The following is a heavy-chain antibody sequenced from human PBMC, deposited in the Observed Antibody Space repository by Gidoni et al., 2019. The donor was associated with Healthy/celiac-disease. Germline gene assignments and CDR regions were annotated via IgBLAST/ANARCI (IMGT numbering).Heavy chain of an antibody. CDR3: ARATYDFWN. Sequence: QVQLVESGGGVVQPGRSLRLSCAASGFTFSRYGMHWVRQAPGKGLEWVAVIWYDGSNKYYADSVKGRFTISRDNSKNTLYLQMNSLRAEDTAVYYCARATYDFWNWGQGTLVTVSS. D-gene: IGHD3-3*01. V-gene: IGHV3-33*08. CDR1: GFTFSRYG. J-gene: IGHJ4*02. CDR2: IWYDGSNK.